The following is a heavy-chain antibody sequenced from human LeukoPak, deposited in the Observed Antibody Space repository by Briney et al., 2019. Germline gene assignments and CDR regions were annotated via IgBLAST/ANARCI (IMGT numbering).Heavy chain of an antibody. CDR3: ARDSRLLAGYNWFDP. CDR2: IYCSGST. J-gene: IGHJ5*02. CDR1: GGSISSYY. D-gene: IGHD3-22*01. Sequence: SETLSLTCTVSGGSISSYYWSWIRQPPGKGLEWIGYIYCSGSTNYNPSLKSRVTISVDTSKNQFSLKLSSVTAADTAVYYCARDSRLLAGYNWFDPWGQGTLVTVSS. V-gene: IGHV4-59*01.